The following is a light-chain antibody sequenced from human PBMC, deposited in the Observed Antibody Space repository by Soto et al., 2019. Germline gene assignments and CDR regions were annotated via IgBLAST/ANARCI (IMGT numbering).Light chain of an antibody. J-gene: IGKJ4*01. CDR3: LQRSNWLT. V-gene: IGKV3-11*01. CDR2: GAS. CDR1: QSVSSN. Sequence: EIVLTQSPGTLSLSPGERATLSCRASQSVSSNLAWYQQKPGQAPRLLIYGASNRATGIPARFSGSGSGTDFTLTISSLEPEDSAVYYCLQRSNWLTFGGGTK.